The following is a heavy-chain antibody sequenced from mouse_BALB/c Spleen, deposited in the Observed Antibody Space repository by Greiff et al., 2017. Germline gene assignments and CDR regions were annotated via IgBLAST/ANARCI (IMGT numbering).Heavy chain of an antibody. CDR2: ISYSGST. J-gene: IGHJ1*01. Sequence: EVMLVESGPSLVKPSQTLSLTCSVTGDSITSGYWNWIRKFPGNKLEYMGYISYSGSTYYNPSLKSRISITRDTSKNQYYLQLNSVTTEDTATYYCARYSYGSSWYFDVWGAGTTVTVSS. CDR1: GDSITSGY. V-gene: IGHV3-8*02. CDR3: ARYSYGSSWYFDV. D-gene: IGHD1-1*01.